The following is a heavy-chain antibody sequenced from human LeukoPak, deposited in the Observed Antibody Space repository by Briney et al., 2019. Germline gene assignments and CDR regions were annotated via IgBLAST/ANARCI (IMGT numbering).Heavy chain of an antibody. CDR2: IYYSGST. J-gene: IGHJ4*02. CDR3: ARGNGRYDYVWGSYRPYYFDY. CDR1: GGSISSYY. V-gene: IGHV4-59*12. Sequence: SETLSLTCTVSGGSISSYYWSWIRQPPGKGLEWIGYIYYSGSTNYNPSLKSRVTISVDTSKNQFSLKLSSVTAADTAVYYCARGNGRYDYVWGSYRPYYFDYWGQGTLVTVSS. D-gene: IGHD3-16*02.